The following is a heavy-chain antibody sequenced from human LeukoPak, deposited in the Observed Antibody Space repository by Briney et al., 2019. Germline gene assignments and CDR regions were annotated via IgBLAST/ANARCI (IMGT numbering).Heavy chain of an antibody. CDR3: AKDGKSKQQLTHFDY. Sequence: PGGSLRLSCAASGFTFSSYGMHWVRQAPGKGLEWVAVISYDGSNKYYADSVKGRFTISRDNSKNTLYLQMNSLRAEDTAVYYCAKDGKSKQQLTHFDYLGQGTLVTVSS. D-gene: IGHD6-13*01. V-gene: IGHV3-30*18. J-gene: IGHJ4*02. CDR1: GFTFSSYG. CDR2: ISYDGSNK.